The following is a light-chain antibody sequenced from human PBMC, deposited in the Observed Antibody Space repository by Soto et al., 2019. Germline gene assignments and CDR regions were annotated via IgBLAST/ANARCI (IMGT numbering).Light chain of an antibody. CDR2: DNS. CDR1: NSNIGNNY. Sequence: QSVLTQPPSVSAAPGQRVTISCSGSNSNIGNNYVSWYQQLPGTAPKLLIFDNSKRPSGIPDRFSASKSGTSATLGITGLQTGDEADYYCGTWDSRLSGMVFGGGTQLTVL. V-gene: IGLV1-51*01. J-gene: IGLJ2*01. CDR3: GTWDSRLSGMV.